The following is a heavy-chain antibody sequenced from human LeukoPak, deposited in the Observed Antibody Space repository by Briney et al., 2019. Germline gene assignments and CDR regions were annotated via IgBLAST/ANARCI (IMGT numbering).Heavy chain of an antibody. CDR3: ARDGRYCSGGSCYQYFDY. V-gene: IGHV3-21*01. CDR2: ISRSSSYI. D-gene: IGHD2-15*01. CDR1: GFTFNNYG. Sequence: GGSPRLSCAASGFTFNNYGMNWVRQAPGKGLEWVSSISRSSSYIYYTDSMKGRFAISRDNAKNSLYLQMNSLRAEDTAVYYCARDGRYCSGGSCYQYFDYWGQGTLVTVSS. J-gene: IGHJ4*02.